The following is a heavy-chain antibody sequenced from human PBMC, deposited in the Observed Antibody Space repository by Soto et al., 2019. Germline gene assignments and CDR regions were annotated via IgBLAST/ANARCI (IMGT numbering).Heavy chain of an antibody. Sequence: QVQLVESGGGVVQPGRSLRLSCAASGFTFSTYGMHWVRQAPGKGLEWVAVIWYDGSNKYYADSVTGRFTISRDNSKSTLYLQMNSLGAEDTAVYYCARDRLLGNSFDYWGQGSLVTVSS. CDR1: GFTFSTYG. CDR3: ARDRLLGNSFDY. D-gene: IGHD1-26*01. V-gene: IGHV3-33*01. J-gene: IGHJ4*02. CDR2: IWYDGSNK.